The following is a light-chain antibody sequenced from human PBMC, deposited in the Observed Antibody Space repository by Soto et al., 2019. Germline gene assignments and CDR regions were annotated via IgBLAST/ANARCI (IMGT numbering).Light chain of an antibody. CDR3: AAWDDSLSGYV. CDR2: RND. V-gene: IGLV1-47*01. CDR1: SSNIGSNY. Sequence: QPVLTQTPSASGTPGQRVTISCSGSSSNIGSNYVYWYQQLPETAPKLLIYRNDQRPSGVPDRFSGSKSDTSASLAISGLRSEDEADYYCAAWDDSLSGYVFGTGTKVTVL. J-gene: IGLJ1*01.